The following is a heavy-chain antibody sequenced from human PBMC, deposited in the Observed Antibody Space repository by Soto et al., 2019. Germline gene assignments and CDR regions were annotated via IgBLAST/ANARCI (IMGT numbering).Heavy chain of an antibody. CDR2: ISSSSSTYI. Sequence: GGSLRLSCAASGFTFNNYNMNWVRQAPGKGLEWVSFISSSSSTYIYYADSVKGRFTISRDNAKNSLYLQMHSLRAQDTAVYSCANWHPQEHAYDIWGQGTMVT. J-gene: IGHJ3*02. CDR1: GFTFNNYN. CDR3: ANWHPQEHAYDI. V-gene: IGHV3-21*01. D-gene: IGHD1-1*01.